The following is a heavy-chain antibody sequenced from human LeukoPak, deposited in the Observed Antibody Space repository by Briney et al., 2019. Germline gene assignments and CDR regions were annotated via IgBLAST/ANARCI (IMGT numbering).Heavy chain of an antibody. D-gene: IGHD3-22*01. J-gene: IGHJ3*02. CDR3: ARETENYYDSSGYYPGAFDI. CDR1: GYSINYGYY. V-gene: IGHV4-38-2*02. CDR2: IYHSGST. Sequence: SETLSLTCTVSGYSINYGYYWGWIRQPPGKGLEWIGTIYHSGSTCYNPSLKSRVTISVDTSKNQFSLKLSSVTAADTAVYYCARETENYYDSSGYYPGAFDIWGQGTMVTVSS.